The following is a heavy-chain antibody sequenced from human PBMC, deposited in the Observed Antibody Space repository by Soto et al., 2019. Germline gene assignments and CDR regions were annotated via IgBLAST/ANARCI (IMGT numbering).Heavy chain of an antibody. Sequence: SETLSLTCTVSGGSISSYYWSWIRQPAGKGLEWIGRIYTSGSTNYNPSLKSRVTMSVDTSKNQFSLKLSSVTAADTAVYYCARSAGIAVAAHLDYWGQGTLVTVSS. CDR2: IYTSGST. CDR3: ARSAGIAVAAHLDY. CDR1: GGSISSYY. J-gene: IGHJ4*02. D-gene: IGHD6-19*01. V-gene: IGHV4-4*07.